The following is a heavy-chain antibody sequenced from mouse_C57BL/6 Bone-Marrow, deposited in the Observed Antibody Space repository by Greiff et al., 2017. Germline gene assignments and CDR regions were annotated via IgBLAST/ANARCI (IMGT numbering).Heavy chain of an antibody. CDR1: GYTFTSYW. J-gene: IGHJ3*01. V-gene: IGHV1-69*01. CDR3: ARGGDDRFAY. Sequence: QVQLKQPGAELVMPGASVKLSCKASGYTFTSYWMHWVKQRPGQGLEWIGEIDPSDSYTNYNQKFKGKSTLTVDKSSSTAYMQLSSLTSEDSAVYYCARGGDDRFAYWGQGTLVTVSA. CDR2: IDPSDSYT. D-gene: IGHD2-3*01.